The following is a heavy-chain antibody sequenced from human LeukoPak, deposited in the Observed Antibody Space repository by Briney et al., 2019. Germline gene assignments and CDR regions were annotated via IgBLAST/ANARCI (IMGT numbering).Heavy chain of an antibody. CDR3: AGWASTLGDAFDI. V-gene: IGHV3-53*05. Sequence: PGGSLRLSCAASGFTVSSNYMSWVRQAPGKGLEWVSVIYSGGSTYYADSVKGRFTISRDNSKNTLYLQMNSLRAEDTAVYYCAGWASTLGDAFDIWGQGTMVTVSS. J-gene: IGHJ3*02. D-gene: IGHD3-16*01. CDR1: GFTVSSNY. CDR2: IYSGGST.